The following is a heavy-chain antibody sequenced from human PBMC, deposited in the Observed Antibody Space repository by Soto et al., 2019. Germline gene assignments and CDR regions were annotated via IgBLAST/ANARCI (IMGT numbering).Heavy chain of an antibody. CDR1: GYTFTNYG. J-gene: IGHJ5*02. CDR2: INPSGGST. CDR3: ARDQYYGSGSYFTGFDP. V-gene: IGHV1-46*01. D-gene: IGHD3-10*01. Sequence: ASVKVSCKASGYTFTNYGISWVRQAPGQGLEWMGIINPSGGSTSYAQKFQGRVTMTRDTSTSTVYMELSSLRSEDTAVYYCARDQYYGSGSYFTGFDPWGQGTLVTVSS.